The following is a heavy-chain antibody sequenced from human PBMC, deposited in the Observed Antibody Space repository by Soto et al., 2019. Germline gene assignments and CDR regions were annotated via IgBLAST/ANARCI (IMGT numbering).Heavy chain of an antibody. V-gene: IGHV1-2*04. CDR3: ARGGWGSSSSAYFDY. J-gene: IGHJ4*02. D-gene: IGHD6-6*01. CDR2: INPNSGGT. Sequence: ASVKVSCKASGYTFTGYYMHWVRQAPGQGLEWMGWINPNSGGTNYAQKFQGWVTMTRDTSISTAYMELSRLRSDDTAGYSGARGGWGSSSSAYFDYWGQGTLVTVSS. CDR1: GYTFTGYY.